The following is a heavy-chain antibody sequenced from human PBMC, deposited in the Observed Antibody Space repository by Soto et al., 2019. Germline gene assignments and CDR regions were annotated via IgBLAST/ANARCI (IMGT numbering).Heavy chain of an antibody. D-gene: IGHD1-26*01. CDR1: GYTLTELS. V-gene: IGHV1-24*01. Sequence: ASVKVSCKVSGYTLTELSMHWVRQAPGKGLEWMGGFDPEDGETIYAQKFQGRVTMTEDTSTDTAYIELSSLRSEDTAVYYCATPRSGVGATSYFDYWGQGTLVTVSS. CDR2: FDPEDGET. J-gene: IGHJ4*02. CDR3: ATPRSGVGATSYFDY.